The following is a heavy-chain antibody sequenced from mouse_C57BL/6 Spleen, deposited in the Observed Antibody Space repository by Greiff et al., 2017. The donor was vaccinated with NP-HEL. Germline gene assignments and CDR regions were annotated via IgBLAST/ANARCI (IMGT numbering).Heavy chain of an antibody. CDR3: ARSGDYSWYFDV. V-gene: IGHV1-4*01. CDR2: INPSSGYT. Sequence: VKVVESGAELARPGASVKMSCKASGYTFTSYTMHWVKQRPGQGLEWIGYINPSSGYTKYNQKFKDKATLTADKSSSTAYMQLSSLTSEDSAVYYCARSGDYSWYFDVWGTGTTVTVSS. J-gene: IGHJ1*03. D-gene: IGHD2-12*01. CDR1: GYTFTSYT.